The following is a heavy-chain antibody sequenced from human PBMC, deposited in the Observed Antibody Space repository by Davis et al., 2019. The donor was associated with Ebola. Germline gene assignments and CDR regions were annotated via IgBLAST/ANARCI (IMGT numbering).Heavy chain of an antibody. CDR3: AKLNTVTTWPVVGY. CDR2: IRTKAYGEAT. J-gene: IGHJ4*02. Sequence: PGGSLRLSCTASGFIFGDYAMTWVRQAPGKGLEWVGVIRTKAYGEATEYGASVKGRFTISRDDSKSIAYLQMNSLKIEDTAVYYCAKLNTVTTWPVVGYWGQGTLVTVSS. V-gene: IGHV3-49*04. CDR1: GFIFGDYA. D-gene: IGHD4-11*01.